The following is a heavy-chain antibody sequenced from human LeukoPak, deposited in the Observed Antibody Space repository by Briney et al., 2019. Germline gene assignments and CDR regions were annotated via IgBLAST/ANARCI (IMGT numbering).Heavy chain of an antibody. CDR1: GFTFSSYS. Sequence: GGSLRLSCAASGFTFSSYSMNWVRQAPGKGLEWVSSISSSSSCIYYADSVKGRFTISRDNAKNSLYLQMNSLRAEDTAVYYCARALSNYYGSGSSYKGAYYYYMDVWGKGTTVTVSS. J-gene: IGHJ6*03. V-gene: IGHV3-21*04. CDR2: ISSSSSCI. CDR3: ARALSNYYGSGSSYKGAYYYYMDV. D-gene: IGHD3-10*01.